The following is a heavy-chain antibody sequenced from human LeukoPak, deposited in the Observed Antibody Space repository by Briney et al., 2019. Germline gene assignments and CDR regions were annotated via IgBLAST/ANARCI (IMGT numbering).Heavy chain of an antibody. V-gene: IGHV3-21*01. Sequence: GGSLRLSCAASGFTFSTYDMNWVRQTSGKGLEWVSSISTGGDYIYYADSVKGRFTISRDNPENSHDQQKSRLRAEDTAIYCCARHLKLVPAPIRYFAMHVWGQGATLTVSS. D-gene: IGHD2-2*02. CDR1: GFTFSTYD. CDR3: ARHLKLVPAPIRYFAMHV. J-gene: IGHJ6*02. CDR2: ISTGGDYI.